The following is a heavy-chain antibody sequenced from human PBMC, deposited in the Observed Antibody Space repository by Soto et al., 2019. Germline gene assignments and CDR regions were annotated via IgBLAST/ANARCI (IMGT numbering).Heavy chain of an antibody. CDR2: ISGSGGST. V-gene: IGHV3-23*01. CDR1: GFSFSSYA. D-gene: IGHD2-8*01. J-gene: IGHJ4*02. Sequence: GGSLRLSCAASGFSFSSYAMSWVRQAPGKGLEWVSGISGSGGSTFYVDSVKGRFTISRDNSKNTLYLQMNSLRAEDTALYYCASSNFVYRGYFDYWGKGSLVTVSS. CDR3: ASSNFVYRGYFDY.